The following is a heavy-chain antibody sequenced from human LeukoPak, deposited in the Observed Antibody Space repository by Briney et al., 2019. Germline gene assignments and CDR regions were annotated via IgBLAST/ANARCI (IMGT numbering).Heavy chain of an antibody. CDR3: ANMQLVKGVFEI. D-gene: IGHD6-13*01. V-gene: IGHV3-23*01. CDR2: ISGGSDNT. J-gene: IGHJ3*02. CDR1: GFTFSSFA. Sequence: PGRSLRLSCEASGFTFSSFAMSWVRQAPGKGLDWVSAISGGSDNTYYADSVKGRFTISRDNSKNTLDLHMSSLTADDTAVYYCANMQLVKGVFEIWGQGTGVTVSS.